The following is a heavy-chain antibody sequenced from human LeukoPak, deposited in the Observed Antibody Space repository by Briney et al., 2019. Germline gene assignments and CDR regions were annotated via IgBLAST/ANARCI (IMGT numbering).Heavy chain of an antibody. CDR1: GFTFSSYG. J-gene: IGHJ6*02. CDR3: AKDRLPYDILTGSHSNYYYYGMDV. CDR2: ISYDGSNK. V-gene: IGHV3-30*18. D-gene: IGHD3-9*01. Sequence: QTGRSLRLSCAASGFTFSSYGMHWVRQAPGKGLEWVAVISYDGSNKYYADSVKGRFTISRDNSKNTLYLQMNSLRAEDTAVYYCAKDRLPYDILTGSHSNYYYYGMDVWGQGTTVTVSS.